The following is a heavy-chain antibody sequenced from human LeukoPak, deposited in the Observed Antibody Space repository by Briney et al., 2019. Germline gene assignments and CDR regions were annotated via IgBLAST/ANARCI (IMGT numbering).Heavy chain of an antibody. CDR3: ASALWFGELFFDY. V-gene: IGHV4-59*01. Sequence: SETLSLTCTVSGGSISSYYWSWIRQPPGKGLEWIGYIYYSGSTNYNPSLKSRVTISVDTSKNQFSLKLSSVTAADTAVYYCASALWFGELFFDYWGQGTLVTVSS. J-gene: IGHJ4*02. CDR1: GGSISSYY. CDR2: IYYSGST. D-gene: IGHD3-10*01.